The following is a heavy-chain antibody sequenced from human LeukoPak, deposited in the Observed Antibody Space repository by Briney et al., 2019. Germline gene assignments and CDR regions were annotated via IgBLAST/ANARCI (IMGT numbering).Heavy chain of an antibody. CDR2: IIPIFGTA. D-gene: IGHD5-18*01. CDR3: ARELGGYSYGHFDY. V-gene: IGHV1-69*05. J-gene: IGHJ4*02. CDR1: GGTFSSYA. Sequence: SVKVSCKASGGTFSSYAISWVRQAPGQGLEWMGGIIPIFGTANYAQKFQGRVTITTDESTSTAYMELSSLKSEDTAVYYCARELGGYSYGHFDYWGQGTLVTVSS.